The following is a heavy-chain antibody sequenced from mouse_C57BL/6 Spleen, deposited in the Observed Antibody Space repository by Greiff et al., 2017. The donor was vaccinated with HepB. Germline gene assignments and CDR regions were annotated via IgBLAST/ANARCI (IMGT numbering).Heavy chain of an antibody. CDR3: ARRDYGSSRYAMDY. V-gene: IGHV5-17*01. D-gene: IGHD1-1*01. CDR1: GFTFSDYG. Sequence: EVMLVESGGGLVKPGGSLKLSCAASGFTFSDYGMHWVRQAPEKGLEWVAYISSGSSTIYYADTVKGRFTISRDNAKNTLFLQMTSLRSEDTAMYYCARRDYGSSRYAMDYWGQGTSVTVSS. CDR2: ISSGSSTI. J-gene: IGHJ4*01.